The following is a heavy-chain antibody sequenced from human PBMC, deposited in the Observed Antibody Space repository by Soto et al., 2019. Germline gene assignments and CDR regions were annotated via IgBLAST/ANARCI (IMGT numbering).Heavy chain of an antibody. Sequence: EVQLVESGGGLVQPGGSLRLSCAASGFTFSSYWMHWVRQVPGKGLVWVSRINSDGSSTSYADSVKGRFTISRDNAKNTLYLQMNSLRTDDTAVYYCARPRYDGSGTPFDYWAQGTLVTVSS. J-gene: IGHJ4*02. CDR2: INSDGSST. CDR3: ARPRYDGSGTPFDY. V-gene: IGHV3-74*01. CDR1: GFTFSSYW. D-gene: IGHD3-22*01.